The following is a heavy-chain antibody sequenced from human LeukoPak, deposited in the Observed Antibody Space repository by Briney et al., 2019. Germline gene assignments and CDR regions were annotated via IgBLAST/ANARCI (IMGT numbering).Heavy chain of an antibody. J-gene: IGHJ6*02. CDR1: GYTFTSYY. V-gene: IGHV1-46*01. D-gene: IGHD2-2*01. CDR3: ARARQYQLLSPQQHYGMDV. Sequence: APVKLSCKASGYTFTSYYMHWVRQAPGQGLEWMGIINPSGGSTSYAQKFQGRVTMTRDTSTSTVYMELSSLRSEDTAVYYCARARQYQLLSPQQHYGMDVWGQGNTFTVSS. CDR2: INPSGGST.